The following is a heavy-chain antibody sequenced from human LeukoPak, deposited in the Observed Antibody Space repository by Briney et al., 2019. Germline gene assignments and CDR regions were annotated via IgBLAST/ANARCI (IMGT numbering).Heavy chain of an antibody. CDR3: ARDRTVTTRNYYYYYGMDV. CDR1: GGSFSGYY. D-gene: IGHD4-4*01. CDR2: INHSGST. V-gene: IGHV4-34*01. J-gene: IGHJ6*02. Sequence: SETLSLTCAVYGGSFSGYYWSWIRQPPGKGLEWIGEINHSGSTNYNPSLKSRVTMSVDTSKNQFSLKLSSVTAADTAVYYCARDRTVTTRNYYYYYGMDVWGQGTTVTVSS.